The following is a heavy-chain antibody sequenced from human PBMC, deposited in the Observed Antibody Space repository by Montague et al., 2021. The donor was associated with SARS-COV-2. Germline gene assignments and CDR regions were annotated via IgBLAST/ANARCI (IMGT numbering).Heavy chain of an antibody. J-gene: IGHJ6*02. CDR3: ARVRYYGSGTSLGMDV. CDR2: INHSGST. Sequence: SETLSLTCAVSGGSFSGYYWSWIRQPPGKGLEWIGEINHSGSTNYNPSLKGRVTISVDTSKNQFSLKLSSVTAADTAVYYCARVRYYGSGTSLGMDVWGQGTTVTVSS. V-gene: IGHV4-34*01. CDR1: GGSFSGYY. D-gene: IGHD3-10*01.